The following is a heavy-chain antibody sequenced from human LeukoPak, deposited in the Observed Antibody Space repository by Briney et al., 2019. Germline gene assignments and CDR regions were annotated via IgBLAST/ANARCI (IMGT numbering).Heavy chain of an antibody. V-gene: IGHV3-7*01. CDR3: VREGKWEMTTTTGSFDY. CDR2: IKEDGSEK. D-gene: IGHD5-24*01. J-gene: IGHJ4*02. CDR1: GFTFSNYW. Sequence: PGGSLRLSCAASGFTFSNYWMNWVRQAPEKGLEWVANIKEDGSEKCYVDSVKGRFTISRDNAENSLYLQMNSLRAEDTAVYYCVREGKWEMTTTTGSFDYWGQGTLVTVSS.